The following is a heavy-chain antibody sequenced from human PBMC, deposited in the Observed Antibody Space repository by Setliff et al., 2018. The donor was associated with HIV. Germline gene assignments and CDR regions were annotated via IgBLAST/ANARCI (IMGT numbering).Heavy chain of an antibody. CDR3: ARAAYSGTYLWEPATDL. D-gene: IGHD1-26*01. Sequence: SETLSLTCTVSRGSISRYYWSWIRQPPGKGLEWIGYIYYTGTTKYNPSLKSRVTMSVDTSKNQLSLKLSSLTAADTAVYYCARAAYSGTYLWEPATDLWGRGTLVTVSS. V-gene: IGHV4-59*01. CDR2: IYYTGTT. CDR1: RGSISRYY. J-gene: IGHJ2*01.